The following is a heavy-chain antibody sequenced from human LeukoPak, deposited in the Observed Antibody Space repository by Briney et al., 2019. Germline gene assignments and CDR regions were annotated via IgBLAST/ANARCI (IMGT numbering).Heavy chain of an antibody. J-gene: IGHJ4*02. V-gene: IGHV3-30-3*01. CDR3: ARSSLVVPAAMPEGAFDY. Sequence: GGSLRLSCAASGFTFSSYWMSWVRQAPGKGLEWVAVISYDGSNKYYADSVKGRFTISRDNSKNTLYLQMNSLRAEDTAVYYCARSSLVVPAAMPEGAFDYWGQGTLVTVSS. D-gene: IGHD2-2*01. CDR2: ISYDGSNK. CDR1: GFTFSSYW.